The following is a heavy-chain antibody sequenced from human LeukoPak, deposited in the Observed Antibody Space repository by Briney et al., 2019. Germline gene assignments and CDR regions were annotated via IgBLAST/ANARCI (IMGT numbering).Heavy chain of an antibody. V-gene: IGHV3-23*01. CDR2: ISGSGGSA. CDR1: GFTFTNYA. J-gene: IGHJ4*02. D-gene: IGHD4-17*01. CDR3: AKIPAGAVTTVDFDY. Sequence: GGSLRLSCAASGFTFTNYAMSWVHQAPGKGLEWVSAISGSGGSAYYADSVKGRFTISRDNSKNTLYLQMNSLRAEDTAVYYCAKIPAGAVTTVDFDYWGQGTLVTVSS.